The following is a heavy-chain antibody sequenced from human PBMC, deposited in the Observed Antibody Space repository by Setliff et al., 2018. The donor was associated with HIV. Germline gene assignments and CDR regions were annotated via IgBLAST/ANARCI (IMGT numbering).Heavy chain of an antibody. Sequence: ASVKVSCKASGYTFTSYAMHWVRQAPGQRLEWMGWINAGNGNTEYSQKVQGRVTITRDTSASTAYMELSSLRSEDTAVYYCATGANYYGSGSRYWYFDLWGRGTLVTVSS. CDR3: ATGANYYGSGSRYWYFDL. D-gene: IGHD3-10*01. CDR1: GYTFTSYA. J-gene: IGHJ2*01. V-gene: IGHV1-3*01. CDR2: INAGNGNT.